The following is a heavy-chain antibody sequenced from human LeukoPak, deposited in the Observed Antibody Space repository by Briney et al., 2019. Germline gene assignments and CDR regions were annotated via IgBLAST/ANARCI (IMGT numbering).Heavy chain of an antibody. Sequence: ASVKVSCKASGYTFTDYYIHWVRQAPGQGLEWMGWINPNSGGTNYAQKFQGRVTMTRDTSISTAYMELSRLRSDDTAVYYCARVSLYGDYGDYWGQGTLVTVSS. V-gene: IGHV1-2*02. CDR3: ARVSLYGDYGDY. CDR1: GYTFTDYY. J-gene: IGHJ4*02. CDR2: INPNSGGT. D-gene: IGHD4-17*01.